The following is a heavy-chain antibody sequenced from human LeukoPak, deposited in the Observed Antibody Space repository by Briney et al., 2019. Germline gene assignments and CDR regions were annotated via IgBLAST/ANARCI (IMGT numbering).Heavy chain of an antibody. Sequence: GGSLRLSCVASGFTFSSYGMHWVRQAPGKGLEWVAVISYDGSNKYYADSVKGRFTISRDNSKNTLYLQMNSLRTEDTALYYCAKDISHSSGMYYFDYWGQGTLVTVSS. J-gene: IGHJ4*02. D-gene: IGHD3-22*01. CDR2: ISYDGSNK. V-gene: IGHV3-30*18. CDR1: GFTFSSYG. CDR3: AKDISHSSGMYYFDY.